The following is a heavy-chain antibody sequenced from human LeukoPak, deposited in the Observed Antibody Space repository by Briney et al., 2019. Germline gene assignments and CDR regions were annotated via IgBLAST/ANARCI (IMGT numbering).Heavy chain of an antibody. Sequence: GGSLRLSCAASGFTFSSYTMHWVRQAPGKGVEYVSAISSNGGSTYYANSVKGRFTISRDNSKNTLYLQMGSLRAEDMAVYYCATDIAAARLFDYWGQGTLVTVSS. J-gene: IGHJ4*02. CDR1: GFTFSSYT. D-gene: IGHD6-13*01. V-gene: IGHV3-64*01. CDR2: ISSNGGST. CDR3: ATDIAAARLFDY.